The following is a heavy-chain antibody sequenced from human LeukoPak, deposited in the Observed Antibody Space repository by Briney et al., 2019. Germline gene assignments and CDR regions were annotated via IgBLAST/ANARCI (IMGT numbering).Heavy chain of an antibody. CDR2: IYYSGST. D-gene: IGHD5-12*01. J-gene: IGHJ4*02. Sequence: SETLSLTCTVSGGSISSSSYYWGWIRQPPGKGLEWIGSIYYSGSTYYNPSLKSRVTISVDTSKNQFSLKLSSVTAADTAVYYCASKASRYAFYFDYWGQGTLVTVSS. CDR3: ASKASRYAFYFDY. CDR1: GGSISSSSYY. V-gene: IGHV4-39*07.